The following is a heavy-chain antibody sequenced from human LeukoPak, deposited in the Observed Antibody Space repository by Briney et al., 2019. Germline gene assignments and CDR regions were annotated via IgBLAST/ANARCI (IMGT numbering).Heavy chain of an antibody. CDR2: ISSSSSYI. J-gene: IGHJ4*02. CDR1: GFTFSSYS. V-gene: IGHV3-21*01. D-gene: IGHD3-9*01. Sequence: GGSLRLSCAASGFTFSSYSMNWVRQAPGKGLEWVSSISSSSSYIYYADSVKGRFTISRDNAKNSLYLQMNSLRAEDTAVYYCARRGTDYDVLTGYFYYFDYWGQGTLVTVSS. CDR3: ARRGTDYDVLTGYFYYFDY.